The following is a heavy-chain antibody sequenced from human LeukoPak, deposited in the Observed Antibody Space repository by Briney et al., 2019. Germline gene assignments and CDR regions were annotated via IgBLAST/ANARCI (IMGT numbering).Heavy chain of an antibody. CDR2: IYYSGST. CDR1: GDSISSSSYY. Sequence: SETLSLTCTVSGDSISSSSYYWRWIRQPPGKGLEWIGSIYYSGSTWYNPSLKSRVAVSVDTSKNQFSLRATSVTAADTAVYYCARHREDWGFDSWGQGTLVTVSS. J-gene: IGHJ4*02. D-gene: IGHD7-27*01. CDR3: ARHREDWGFDS. V-gene: IGHV4-39*01.